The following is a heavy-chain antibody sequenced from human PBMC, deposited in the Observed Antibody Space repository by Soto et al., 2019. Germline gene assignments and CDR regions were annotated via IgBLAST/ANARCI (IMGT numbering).Heavy chain of an antibody. J-gene: IGHJ4*02. CDR3: ARSSNSIAAAGTGFDY. V-gene: IGHV3-53*01. D-gene: IGHD6-13*01. Sequence: VGSLRLSCAASGFTVSSNYMSWVRQAPGKGLAWVSGIYSGGSTYYADSVKGRFTISRDNSKNTLYLQMNSLRAEDTAVYYCARSSNSIAAAGTGFDYWGQGTLVTVSS. CDR2: IYSGGST. CDR1: GFTVSSNY.